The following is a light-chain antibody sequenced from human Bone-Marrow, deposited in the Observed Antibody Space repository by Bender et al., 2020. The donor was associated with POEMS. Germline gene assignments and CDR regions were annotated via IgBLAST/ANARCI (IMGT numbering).Light chain of an antibody. J-gene: IGLJ1*01. CDR1: SSDVGAYNL. CDR2: EVR. Sequence: QSALTQPASVSGSPGQSITISCTGASSDVGAYNLVSWYQQHPGKAPKLLIYEVRKRPSGVSNRFSGSKSGNTASLTISGLQAEDEADYYCSSHTRSSTYVFGTGTKVTVL. V-gene: IGLV2-14*02. CDR3: SSHTRSSTYV.